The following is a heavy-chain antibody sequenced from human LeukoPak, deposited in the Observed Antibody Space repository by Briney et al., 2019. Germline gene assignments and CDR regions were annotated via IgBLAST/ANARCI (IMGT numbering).Heavy chain of an antibody. D-gene: IGHD6-19*01. V-gene: IGHV4-39*01. J-gene: IGHJ2*01. CDR2: IYYSGST. Sequence: SETLSLTCTVSGGSISSYYWSWIRQPPGKGLEWIGSIYYSGSTYYNPSLKSRVTISVDTSKNQFSLKLSSVTAADTAVYYCARLPDERAVAVNWYFDLWGRGTLVTVSS. CDR3: ARLPDERAVAVNWYFDL. CDR1: GGSISSYY.